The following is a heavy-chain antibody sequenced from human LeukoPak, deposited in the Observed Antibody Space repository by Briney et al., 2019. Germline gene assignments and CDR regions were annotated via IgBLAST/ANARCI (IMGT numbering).Heavy chain of an antibody. CDR2: IIPIFGTA. CDR1: GGTFSSYA. J-gene: IGHJ4*02. V-gene: IGHV1-69*05. D-gene: IGHD2-15*01. CDR3: ARDVQGGYIDY. Sequence: GASVKVSCKASGGTFSSYAISWVRQAPGQGLEWMGRIIPIFGTANYAQKFQGRVTITTDESTSTAYMELSSLRSEDTAVYYCARDVQGGYIDYWGQGTLVTVSS.